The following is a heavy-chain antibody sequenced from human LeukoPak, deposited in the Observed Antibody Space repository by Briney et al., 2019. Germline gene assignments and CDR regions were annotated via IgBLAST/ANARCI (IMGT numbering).Heavy chain of an antibody. V-gene: IGHV3-66*02. CDR2: IYSGGST. Sequence: GGSLRLSCAASGFTVSSNYMSWVRQAPGKGLEWVSVIYSGGSTYYADSVKGRFTISRDNSKNTLYLQMNSLRAEDTAVYYCARDYVGYYYYMDVWGKGTTVTVSS. D-gene: IGHD3-16*01. CDR3: ARDYVGYYYYMDV. CDR1: GFTVSSNY. J-gene: IGHJ6*03.